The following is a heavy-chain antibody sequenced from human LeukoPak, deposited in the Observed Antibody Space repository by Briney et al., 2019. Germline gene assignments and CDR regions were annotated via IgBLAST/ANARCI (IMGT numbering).Heavy chain of an antibody. CDR3: ARVLTRRVGMDV. Sequence: LPGGSLRLSCAASGFTFSSYAMSWVRQAPGKGLEWVSSISSRDPIIYYADSVRGRFTISRDNAKNSLYLEMNSLRAEDTAVYYCARVLTRRVGMDVWGQGTTVTVSS. V-gene: IGHV3-48*03. CDR1: GFTFSSYA. J-gene: IGHJ6*02. D-gene: IGHD1-1*01. CDR2: ISSRDPII.